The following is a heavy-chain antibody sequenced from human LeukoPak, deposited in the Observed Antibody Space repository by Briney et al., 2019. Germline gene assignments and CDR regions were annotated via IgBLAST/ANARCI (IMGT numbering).Heavy chain of an antibody. D-gene: IGHD2-2*01. CDR2: LNHSGST. CDR1: GGSFSAYY. V-gene: IGHV4-34*01. J-gene: IGHJ4*02. Sequence: SETLSLTCSVNGGSFSAYYWSWIRQPPGKGLEWVGELNHSGSTNYNPSLKSRVTFSVDTSKKQFSLKLNSVTAADTAVYYCARGAYCSSINCYGFDYWGQGTLVTVSS. CDR3: ARGAYCSSINCYGFDY.